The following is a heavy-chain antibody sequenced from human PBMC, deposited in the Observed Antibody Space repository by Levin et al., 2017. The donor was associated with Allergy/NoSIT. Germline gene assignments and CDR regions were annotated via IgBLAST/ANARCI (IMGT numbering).Heavy chain of an antibody. Sequence: GGSLRLSCAASGFTFSSYGMHWVRQAPGKGLEWVAVISYDGSNKNYADSVKGRFTISRDNSKNTLYLQMNSLRAEDTAVYYCARSVAATLGYYYGVDVWGQGTTVTVSS. CDR3: ARSVAATLGYYYGVDV. J-gene: IGHJ6*02. CDR1: GFTFSSYG. D-gene: IGHD2-15*01. CDR2: ISYDGSNK. V-gene: IGHV3-30-3*01.